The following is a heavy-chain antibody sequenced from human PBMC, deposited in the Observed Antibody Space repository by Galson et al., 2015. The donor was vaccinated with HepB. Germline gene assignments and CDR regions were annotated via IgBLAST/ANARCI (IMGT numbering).Heavy chain of an antibody. CDR2: ISSNGGST. V-gene: IGHV3-64D*06. Sequence: SLRLSCAASGFTFSSYNMQWVRQAPGKGLEYISAISSNGGSTYYADSVKGRFTISRDNSKNTLYLQMNSLRAEDTAVYYCVKLGIAAAGSSGSYFDYWGQGTLVTVSS. J-gene: IGHJ4*02. CDR3: VKLGIAAAGSSGSYFDY. CDR1: GFTFSSYN. D-gene: IGHD6-13*01.